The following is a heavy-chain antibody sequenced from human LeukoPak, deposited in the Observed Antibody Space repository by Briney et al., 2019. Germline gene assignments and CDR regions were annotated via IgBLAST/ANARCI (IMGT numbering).Heavy chain of an antibody. D-gene: IGHD3-10*01. CDR1: GGSISSSSYY. V-gene: IGHV4-39*07. CDR2: IYHSGST. CDR3: ARSLRLWFGELLPGFYYYYGMDV. J-gene: IGHJ6*02. Sequence: SETLSLTCTVSGGSISSSSYYWGWIRQPPGKGLEWIGSIYHSGSTNYNPSLKSRVTISVDTSKNQFSLKLSSVTAADTAVYYCARSLRLWFGELLPGFYYYYGMDVWGQGTTVTVSS.